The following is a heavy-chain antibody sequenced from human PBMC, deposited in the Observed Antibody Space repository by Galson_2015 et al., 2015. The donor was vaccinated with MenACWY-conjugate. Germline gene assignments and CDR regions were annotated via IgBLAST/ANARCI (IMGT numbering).Heavy chain of an antibody. J-gene: IGHJ4*02. CDR3: ARDFWGRKGGYSYGYSGEGFDY. CDR2: INAGNGNT. D-gene: IGHD5-18*01. Sequence: SVKVSCKASGYTFTSYAMHWVRQAPGQRLEWMGWINAGNGNTKYSQKFQGRVTITRDTSASTAYMELSSLRSEDTAVYYCARDFWGRKGGYSYGYSGEGFDYWGQGTLVTVSS. V-gene: IGHV1-3*01. CDR1: GYTFTSYA.